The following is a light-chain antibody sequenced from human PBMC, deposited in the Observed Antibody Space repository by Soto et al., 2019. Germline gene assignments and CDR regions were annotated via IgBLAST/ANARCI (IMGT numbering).Light chain of an antibody. CDR3: TSYTSSSTWV. J-gene: IGLJ3*02. V-gene: IGLV2-14*01. Sequence: QSALTQPASVSGSPGQSITISCTGTSSDVGAYNYVSWYQQHPGKAPKLVIYEVRNRPSGVSERFSGSRSCNTASLTISGLQAEDVSDLYCTSYTSSSTWVFGGGTKLTV. CDR2: EVR. CDR1: SSDVGAYNY.